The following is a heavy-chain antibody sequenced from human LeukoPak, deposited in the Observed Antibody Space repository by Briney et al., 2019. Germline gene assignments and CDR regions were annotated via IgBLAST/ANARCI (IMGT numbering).Heavy chain of an antibody. V-gene: IGHV4-39*01. CDR3: ARRFPRSGSGSGRYFDY. J-gene: IGHJ4*02. Sequence: SETLALTCPVSGGSISSGSYYWGWIRQPPGKGPEWIWSIYYSWSPHYKPSLQSRVTISVDPAKNPFSLKLSSATADTAVYFCARRFPRSGSGSGRYFDYWGQGMLVTVSS. D-gene: IGHD1-26*01. CDR1: GGSISSGSYY. CDR2: IYYSWSP.